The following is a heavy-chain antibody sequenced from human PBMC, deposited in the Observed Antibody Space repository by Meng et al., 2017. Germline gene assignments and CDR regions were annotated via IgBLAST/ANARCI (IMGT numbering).Heavy chain of an antibody. V-gene: IGHV1-69*06. Sequence: QVPVVQAAAEVKKPGASVKVSCKASGGTFSSYAISWVRQAPGQGLEWMGGIIPIFGTANYAQKFQGRVTITADKSTSTAYMELSSLRSEDTAVYYCARGVGYGGNSLYFDYWGQGTLVTVSS. CDR1: GGTFSSYA. CDR3: ARGVGYGGNSLYFDY. CDR2: IIPIFGTA. J-gene: IGHJ4*02. D-gene: IGHD4-23*01.